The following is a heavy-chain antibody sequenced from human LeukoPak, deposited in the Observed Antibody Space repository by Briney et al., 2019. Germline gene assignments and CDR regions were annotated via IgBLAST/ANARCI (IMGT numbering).Heavy chain of an antibody. V-gene: IGHV3-30-3*01. CDR1: GFTFSSYA. J-gene: IGHJ4*02. CDR3: AREEFGGVIAWAFDY. CDR2: ISYDGSNK. D-gene: IGHD3-16*01. Sequence: GGSLRLSCAASGFTFSSYAMHWVRQAPGKGLEWVAVISYDGSNKYYADSVKGRFTISRDNSKNTLYLQMNSLRAEDTAVYYCAREEFGGVIAWAFDYWGQGTLVTVSS.